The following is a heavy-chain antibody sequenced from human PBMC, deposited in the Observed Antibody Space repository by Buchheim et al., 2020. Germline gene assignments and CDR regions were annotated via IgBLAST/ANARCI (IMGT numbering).Heavy chain of an antibody. V-gene: IGHV3-20*04. D-gene: IGHD4-17*01. J-gene: IGHJ6*02. CDR2: INWNGGST. CDR3: ARPTVTIILRKQGDLSTYGMDV. CDR1: GFTFDDYG. Sequence: EVQLVESGGGVVRPGGSLRLSCAASGFTFDDYGMSWVRQAPGKGLEWVSGINWNGGSTGYADSVKGRFTISRDNAKNSLYLQMNSLRAEDTALYYCARPTVTIILRKQGDLSTYGMDVWGQGTT.